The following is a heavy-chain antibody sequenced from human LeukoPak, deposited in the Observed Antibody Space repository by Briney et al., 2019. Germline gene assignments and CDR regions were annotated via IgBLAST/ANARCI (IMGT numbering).Heavy chain of an antibody. J-gene: IGHJ4*02. Sequence: ASVKVSCKASGYTFTGYYMHWVRQAPGQGLEWMGWINPNSGGTNYAQKSQGRVTMTRDTSISTAYMELSRLRSDDTAVYYCARLAYCGGDCYSSLYFDYWGQGTLVTVSS. V-gene: IGHV1-2*02. CDR2: INPNSGGT. CDR1: GYTFTGYY. CDR3: ARLAYCGGDCYSSLYFDY. D-gene: IGHD2-21*02.